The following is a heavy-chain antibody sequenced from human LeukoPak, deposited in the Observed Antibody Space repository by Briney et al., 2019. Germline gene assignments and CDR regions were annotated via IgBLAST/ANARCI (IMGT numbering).Heavy chain of an antibody. CDR3: ARASYDFWSGYSRSRYFDL. V-gene: IGHV1-46*01. D-gene: IGHD3-3*01. Sequence: GASVRVSCKASGYTFTSYYMHWVRQAPGQGLEWMGIINPSGGSTSYAQKFQGRVTMTRDTSTSTVYMELSSLRSEDTAVYYCARASYDFWSGYSRSRYFDLWGRGTLVTVSS. J-gene: IGHJ2*01. CDR2: INPSGGST. CDR1: GYTFTSYY.